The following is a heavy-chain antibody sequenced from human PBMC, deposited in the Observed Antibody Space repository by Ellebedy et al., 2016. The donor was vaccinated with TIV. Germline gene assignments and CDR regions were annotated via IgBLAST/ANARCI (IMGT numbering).Heavy chain of an antibody. CDR3: ARRYDSSGGGFDY. D-gene: IGHD3-22*01. J-gene: IGHJ4*02. Sequence: MPSETLSLTCTVSGGSISSYYWSWIRQPPGKGLEWIGYIYYSGSTNYNPSLKSRVTISVDTSKNQFSLKLSSVTAADTAVYYCARRYDSSGGGFDYWGQGTLVTVSS. CDR1: GGSISSYY. CDR2: IYYSGST. V-gene: IGHV4-59*08.